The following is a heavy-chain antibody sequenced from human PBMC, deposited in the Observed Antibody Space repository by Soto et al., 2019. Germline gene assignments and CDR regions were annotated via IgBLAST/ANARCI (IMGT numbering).Heavy chain of an antibody. CDR1: GGSISSYY. CDR3: AREGYCSSTSCYGAPHFDY. D-gene: IGHD2-2*01. V-gene: IGHV4-59*01. Sequence: SETLSLTCTVSGGSISSYYWSWIRQPPGKGLEWIGYIYYSGSTNYNPSLKSRVTISVDTSKNQFSLKLSSVTAADTAVYYCAREGYCSSTSCYGAPHFDYWGQGTLVTVSS. CDR2: IYYSGST. J-gene: IGHJ4*02.